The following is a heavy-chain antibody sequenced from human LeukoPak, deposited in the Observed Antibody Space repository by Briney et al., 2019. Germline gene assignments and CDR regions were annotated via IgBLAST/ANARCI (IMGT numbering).Heavy chain of an antibody. J-gene: IGHJ6*04. CDR1: GFTFSSYE. V-gene: IGHV3-48*03. D-gene: IGHD3-10*02. Sequence: GGTLRLSCAASGFTFSSYEMYWVRQAPGKGLEWVSYISRSGSTIYYADSVKGRFTISRDNAKNSLYLQMNSLRAEDTAVYYCAELGITMIGGVWGKGTTVTISS. CDR2: ISRSGSTI. CDR3: AELGITMIGGV.